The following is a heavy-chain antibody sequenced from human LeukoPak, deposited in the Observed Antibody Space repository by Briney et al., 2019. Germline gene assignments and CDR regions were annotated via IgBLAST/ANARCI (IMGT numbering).Heavy chain of an antibody. CDR1: GFTFSSYS. Sequence: GGSLRLSCAVSGFTFSSYSMNWVRQAPGKGLEWVSYISSSSSTIYYADSVKGRFTISRDNAKNSLYLQMNSLRAEDTAVYYCARGPPRGYYGSGSYYKFGMDVWGKGTTVTVSS. CDR3: ARGPPRGYYGSGSYYKFGMDV. J-gene: IGHJ6*04. V-gene: IGHV3-48*01. D-gene: IGHD3-10*01. CDR2: ISSSSSTI.